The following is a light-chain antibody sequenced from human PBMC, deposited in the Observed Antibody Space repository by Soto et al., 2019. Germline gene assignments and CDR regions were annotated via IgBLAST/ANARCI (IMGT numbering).Light chain of an antibody. CDR1: QSVSSSY. J-gene: IGKJ5*01. CDR3: QHFGGTTFT. CDR2: GAS. Sequence: IVLTQSPGTLSLSPGERATLSCRASQSVSSSYLAWYQQKPGQAPRLLIYGASSRATGIPDRFSGSGSGTHFTLTISRLEPGDFAVYYCQHFGGTTFTFGQGARWRL. V-gene: IGKV3-20*01.